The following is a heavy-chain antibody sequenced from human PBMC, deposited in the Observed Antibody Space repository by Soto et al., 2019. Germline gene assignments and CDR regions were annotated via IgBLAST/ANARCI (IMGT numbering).Heavy chain of an antibody. D-gene: IGHD3-16*01. CDR1: GYTXTXYG. J-gene: IGHJ4*02. V-gene: IGHV1-18*01. Sequence: ASVKVSCKASGYTXTXYGISWVRQAPGQGLEWMGWISAYNGNTNYAQKLQGRVTMTTDTSTSTAYMELRSLRSDDTAVYYCARDTANFGPSDYWGQGTLVTVSS. CDR3: ARDTANFGPSDY. CDR2: ISAYNGNT.